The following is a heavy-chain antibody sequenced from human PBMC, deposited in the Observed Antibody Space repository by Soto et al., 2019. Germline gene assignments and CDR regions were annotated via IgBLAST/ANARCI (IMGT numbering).Heavy chain of an antibody. CDR2: ISGSGGST. Sequence: GGSLRLSCAASGFTFSSYAMSWVRQAPGKGLEWVSAISGSGGSTYYADSVKGRFTISRDNSKNTLYPQMNSLRAEDTAVYYCAKQGSISLLRGTNWFDPWGQGTLVTVSS. V-gene: IGHV3-23*01. J-gene: IGHJ5*02. D-gene: IGHD3-3*02. CDR1: GFTFSSYA. CDR3: AKQGSISLLRGTNWFDP.